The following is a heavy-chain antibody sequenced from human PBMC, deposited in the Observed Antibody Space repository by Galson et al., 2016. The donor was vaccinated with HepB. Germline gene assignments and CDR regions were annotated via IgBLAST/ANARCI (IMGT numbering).Heavy chain of an antibody. CDR2: INPTGGST. CDR1: GYIFSNYY. Sequence: SVKVSCKASGYIFSNYYIHWVRQAPGQGLEWMGRINPTGGSTSYAQKFQGRVTMTRDPSTSTVYMELRSLRSEDTAVFFCASDNSGSRGPFAPWGQGTLVTVSS. V-gene: IGHV1-46*01. CDR3: ASDNSGSRGPFAP. J-gene: IGHJ5*02. D-gene: IGHD1-26*01.